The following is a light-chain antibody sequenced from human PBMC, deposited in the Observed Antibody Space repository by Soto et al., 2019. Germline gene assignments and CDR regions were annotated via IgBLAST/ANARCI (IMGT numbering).Light chain of an antibody. V-gene: IGKV3-20*01. J-gene: IGKJ5*01. Sequence: ELVLTQSPRTLSVSRGERATLACRAIQSVSSTYLAWYQQKPGQAPRLLIYGASSRATGIPDRFSGSGSGTDFTHNISRLEPDDFSAYYCQQYASSPPAITFGQGTRLEIK. CDR1: QSVSSTY. CDR3: QQYASSPPAIT. CDR2: GAS.